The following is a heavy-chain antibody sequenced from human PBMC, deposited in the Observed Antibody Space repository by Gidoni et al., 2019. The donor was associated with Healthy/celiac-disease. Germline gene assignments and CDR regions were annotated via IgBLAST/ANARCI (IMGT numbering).Heavy chain of an antibody. CDR1: GFTFSSYS. CDR2: ISRSSSYI. D-gene: IGHD3-22*01. V-gene: IGHV3-21*01. CDR3: ARDDSSGYYWDY. Sequence: EVPLVVSGGGLVKPGGSLRLSCPASGFTFSSYSMNWVRQAPGKGLEWDACISRSSSYIYDADSVKGRFTISRDNAKNSLYLQMNSQRAEDTAVYYCARDDSSGYYWDYWGQGTLVTVSS. J-gene: IGHJ4*02.